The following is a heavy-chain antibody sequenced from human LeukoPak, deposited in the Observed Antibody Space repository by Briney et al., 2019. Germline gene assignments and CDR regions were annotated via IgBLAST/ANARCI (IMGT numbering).Heavy chain of an antibody. J-gene: IGHJ4*02. V-gene: IGHV4-34*01. CDR2: INHSGST. CDR3: ARGRTYSYGYQTDY. CDR1: GGSFSGYY. Sequence: SETLSLTCAVYGGSFSGYYWSWIRQPPGKGLEWIGEINHSGSTNYNPSLKSRVTISVDTSKNQFSLKLSSMTAADTAVYYCARGRTYSYGYQTDYWGQGTPVTVSS. D-gene: IGHD5-18*01.